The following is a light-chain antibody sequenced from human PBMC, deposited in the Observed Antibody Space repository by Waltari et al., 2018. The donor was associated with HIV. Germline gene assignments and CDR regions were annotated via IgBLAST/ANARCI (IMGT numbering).Light chain of an antibody. J-gene: IGLJ3*02. V-gene: IGLV8-61*01. CDR3: VLYMGSGIWV. CDR1: FGSVPTISD. Sequence: QAVVTQEPSFSVSPGGTVTPTCGLSFGSVPTISDTSWYQQTPGQAPRTLIYSTNSRSSGVPDRFSGSILGNQAALTITGAQADDESDYYCVLYMGSGIWVFGGGTKVTVL. CDR2: STN.